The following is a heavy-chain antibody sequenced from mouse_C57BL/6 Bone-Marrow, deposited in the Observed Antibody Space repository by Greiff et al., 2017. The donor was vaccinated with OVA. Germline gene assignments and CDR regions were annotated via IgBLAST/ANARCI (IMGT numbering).Heavy chain of an antibody. CDR3: ARGAGSFAY. V-gene: IGHV5-4*01. D-gene: IGHD3-3*01. CDR1: GFTFSSYA. Sequence: EVQRVESGGGLVKPGGSLKLSCAASGFTFSSYAMSWVRQTPEQRLEWVATISDGGSYTYYPDNVKGRFTISRDNAKNNLYLQMSHLKSEDTAMYYCARGAGSFAYWGQGTLVTVSA. J-gene: IGHJ3*01. CDR2: ISDGGSYT.